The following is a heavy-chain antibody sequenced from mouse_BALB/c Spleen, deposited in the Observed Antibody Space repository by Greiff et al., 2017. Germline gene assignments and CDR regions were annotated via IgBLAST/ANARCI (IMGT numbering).Heavy chain of an antibody. Sequence: QVQLQQPGAELVKPGTSVKLSCKASGYNFTSYWINWVKLRPGQGLEWIGDIYPGSGSTNYNEKFKSKATLTVDTSSSTAYMQLSSLASEDSALYYCARYGYGYDEFPLFDDWGQGTTLTVSS. CDR1: GYNFTSYW. D-gene: IGHD2-2*01. J-gene: IGHJ2*01. CDR3: ARYGYGYDEFPLFDD. V-gene: IGHV1-55*01. CDR2: IYPGSGST.